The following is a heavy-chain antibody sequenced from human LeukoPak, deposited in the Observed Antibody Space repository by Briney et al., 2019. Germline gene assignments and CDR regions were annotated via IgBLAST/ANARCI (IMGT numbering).Heavy chain of an antibody. CDR2: IYYSGST. V-gene: IGHV4-30-4*01. J-gene: IGHJ4*02. D-gene: IGHD3-10*01. CDR3: VSNMVRGVTVDY. CDR1: GGSISSGDYY. Sequence: SETLSLTCTVSGGSISSGDYYWSWIRQPPGKGLEWIGYIYYSGSTYYNPSLKSRVTISVDTSKNQFSLKLSSVTAADTAVYYCVSNMVRGVTVDYWGQGTLVTVSS.